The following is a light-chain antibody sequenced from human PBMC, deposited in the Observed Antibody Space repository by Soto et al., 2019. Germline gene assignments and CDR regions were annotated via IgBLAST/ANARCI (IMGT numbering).Light chain of an antibody. J-gene: IGKJ1*01. V-gene: IGKV1-5*03. CDR2: KAS. Sequence: DIQMTQSPSTLSGSVGDRVTITCRASQTISSWLAWYQQKPGKAPKLLIYKASTLKSGVPSRFSGRGSGTEFTLTISSLKPDDFATYYCQHYNSYSEAFGQGTKVDIK. CDR3: QHYNSYSEA. CDR1: QTISSW.